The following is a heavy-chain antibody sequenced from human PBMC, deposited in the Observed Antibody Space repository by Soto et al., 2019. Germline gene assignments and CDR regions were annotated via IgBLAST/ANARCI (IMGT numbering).Heavy chain of an antibody. CDR3: ARAGYSSSWYGNYYYGMDV. CDR2: IYYSGST. J-gene: IGHJ6*02. Sequence: SETLSLTCTVSGGSISSYYWSWIRQPPGKGLEWIGYIYYSGSTNYNPSLKSRVTISVDTSKNQFSLKLSSVTAADTAVYCCARAGYSSSWYGNYYYGMDVWGQGTTVTVSS. V-gene: IGHV4-59*01. CDR1: GGSISSYY. D-gene: IGHD6-13*01.